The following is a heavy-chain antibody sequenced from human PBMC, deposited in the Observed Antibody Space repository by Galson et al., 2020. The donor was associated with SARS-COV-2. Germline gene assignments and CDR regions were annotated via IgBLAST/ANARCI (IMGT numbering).Heavy chain of an antibody. CDR1: GFTFSNYW. CDR3: AKEHGEIDTIVVVPPGNSDAFDI. CDR2: IKHDGSKK. D-gene: IGHD2-2*01. J-gene: IGHJ3*02. V-gene: IGHV3-7*01. Sequence: GGSLRLSCAASGFTFSNYWMSWVRQAPGKGLEWVANIKHDGSKKYYVDSVKGRFTISRDNAKNSLYLQMNSLRAEDTAVYYCAKEHGEIDTIVVVPPGNSDAFDIWGQGTMVTVSS.